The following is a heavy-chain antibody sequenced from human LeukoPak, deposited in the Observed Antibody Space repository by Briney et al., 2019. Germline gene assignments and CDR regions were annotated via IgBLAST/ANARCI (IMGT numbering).Heavy chain of an antibody. J-gene: IGHJ4*02. CDR2: IKQDGTEK. CDR3: ARDKVVGATYFDY. CDR1: GFTFSGYW. V-gene: IGHV3-7*01. D-gene: IGHD1-26*01. Sequence: GGSLRLSCEAFGFTFSGYWMSWVRQAPGKGPEWVANIKQDGTEKYYLDSVKGRFTISRDNAQNSLYLQMNSLRAEDTAVYYCARDKVVGATYFDYWGRGILVTVSS.